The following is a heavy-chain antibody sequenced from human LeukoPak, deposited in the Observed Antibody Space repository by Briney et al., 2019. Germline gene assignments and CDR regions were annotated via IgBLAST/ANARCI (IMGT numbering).Heavy chain of an antibody. V-gene: IGHV3-66*01. CDR1: GFTFSSYA. D-gene: IGHD3-9*01. CDR3: ARARYDILTGYYLNYYYYFMDV. J-gene: IGHJ6*03. Sequence: GGSLRLSCAASGFTFSSYAMSWVRQAPGKGLEWVSVIYSGGGTYYADSVKGRFTISRDNFKNTLYLQMNSLRAEDTAVYYCARARYDILTGYYLNYYYYFMDVWGKGTTVTVSS. CDR2: IYSGGGT.